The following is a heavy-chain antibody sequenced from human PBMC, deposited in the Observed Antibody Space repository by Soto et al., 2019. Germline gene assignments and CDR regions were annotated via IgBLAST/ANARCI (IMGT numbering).Heavy chain of an antibody. Sequence: GASVKVSCKASGYTFSNYGVNWVRQAPGQGLEWLGYIMAYNNNPHYAQKFVGRVSLTWDTSISTAYMQLNSLKIDDTAVYYCAREVVETSSLWLDPWGQGTLVTVSS. CDR3: AREVVETSSLWLDP. D-gene: IGHD6-6*01. J-gene: IGHJ5*02. CDR2: IMAYNNNP. CDR1: GYTFSNYG. V-gene: IGHV1-18*01.